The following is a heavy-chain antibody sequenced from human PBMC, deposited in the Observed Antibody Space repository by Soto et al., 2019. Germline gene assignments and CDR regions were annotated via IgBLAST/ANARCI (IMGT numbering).Heavy chain of an antibody. J-gene: IGHJ6*02. CDR2: IIPIFGTA. D-gene: IGHD5-12*01. Sequence: SVKGSGKASGCTFSSYAISWVRQAPGQGLEWMGGIIPIFGTANYAQKFQGRVTITADKSTSTAYMELSSLRSEDTAVYYCAREGEEGGYSGYERSFYYYGMDVWGQGTTVTVSS. V-gene: IGHV1-69*06. CDR1: GCTFSSYA. CDR3: AREGEEGGYSGYERSFYYYGMDV.